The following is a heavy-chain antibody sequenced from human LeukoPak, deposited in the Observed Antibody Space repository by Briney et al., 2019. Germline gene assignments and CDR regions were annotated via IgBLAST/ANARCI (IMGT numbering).Heavy chain of an antibody. Sequence: SETLSLTCAVSGYSISSGYYWGWIRQPPGKGLEWIGSIYHSGSTYYNPSLKSRVTISADTSKNQFSLKLSSVTAADTAVYYCARGEESLGYCSGGSCSYMDVWGKGTTVTVSS. CDR1: GYSISSGYY. J-gene: IGHJ6*03. V-gene: IGHV4-38-2*01. CDR2: IYHSGST. D-gene: IGHD2-15*01. CDR3: ARGEESLGYCSGGSCSYMDV.